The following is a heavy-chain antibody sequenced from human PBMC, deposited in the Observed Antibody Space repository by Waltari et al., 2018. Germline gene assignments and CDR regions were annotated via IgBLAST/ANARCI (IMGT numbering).Heavy chain of an antibody. CDR3: ARREIYCSSTSCYNAFDI. J-gene: IGHJ3*02. Sequence: EVQLVESGGGLVQPGGSLRLFCAASGFPFSRYWTHWVPQLQGKGLVWVSRINSDGSSTSYADSVKGRFTISRDNAKNTLYLQMNSLRAEDTAVYYCARREIYCSSTSCYNAFDIWGQGTMVTVSS. V-gene: IGHV3-74*01. CDR1: GFPFSRYW. D-gene: IGHD2-2*02. CDR2: INSDGSST.